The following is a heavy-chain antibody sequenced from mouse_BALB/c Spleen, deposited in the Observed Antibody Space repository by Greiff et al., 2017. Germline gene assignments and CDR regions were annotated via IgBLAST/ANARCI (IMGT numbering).Heavy chain of an antibody. V-gene: IGHV5-12-1*01. J-gene: IGHJ2*01. CDR2: ISSGGGST. Sequence: EVHLVESGGGLVKPGGSLKLSCAASGFAFSSYAMSWVRQTPEKRLEWVAYISSGGGSTYYPDTVKGRFTISRDNAKNTLYLQMSSLKSEDTAMYYCARHSYDYPYYFDYWGQGTTLTVSA. D-gene: IGHD2-4*01. CDR1: GFAFSSYA. CDR3: ARHSYDYPYYFDY.